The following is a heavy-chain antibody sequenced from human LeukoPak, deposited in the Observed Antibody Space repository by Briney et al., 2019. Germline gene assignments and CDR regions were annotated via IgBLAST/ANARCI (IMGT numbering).Heavy chain of an antibody. Sequence: GGSLRLSCAGSGFRFSDYAMHWVRQAPGKGPEWVAVISADATIMLYEDSVKGRFTVSKDYFRNTLYLQMNTLRAEDSAVYYCARDPIGGAPDLLDYWGQGTLVTVSS. CDR2: ISADATIM. CDR1: GFRFSDYA. J-gene: IGHJ4*02. D-gene: IGHD1-26*01. V-gene: IGHV3-30-3*01. CDR3: ARDPIGGAPDLLDY.